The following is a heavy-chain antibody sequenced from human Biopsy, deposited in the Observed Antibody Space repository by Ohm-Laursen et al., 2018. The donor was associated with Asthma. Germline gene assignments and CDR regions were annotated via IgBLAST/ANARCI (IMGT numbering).Heavy chain of an antibody. CDR2: IYHRGNT. CDR1: GYSISNGGYY. Sequence: SQTLSLTCSASGYSISNGGYYWTWVRQRPGKGLEWIGNIYHRGNTKYNPSLKSRLSFSVDTSKNQFSLKLSSVTAADTAIYFCARDYYDFWNRSVYTYFGMDVWGRGTTVVVSS. V-gene: IGHV4-31*03. CDR3: ARDYYDFWNRSVYTYFGMDV. D-gene: IGHD3-3*01. J-gene: IGHJ6*02.